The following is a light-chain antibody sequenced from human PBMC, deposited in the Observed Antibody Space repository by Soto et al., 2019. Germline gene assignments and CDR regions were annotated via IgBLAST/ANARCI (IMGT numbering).Light chain of an antibody. V-gene: IGKV1-12*01. CDR3: QQTNTFLPLT. CDR2: AAS. CDR1: QGISNW. Sequence: DIQMTQSPSSVSASVGDSVTITCRASQGISNWLAWYQQQPGKAPKLLIYAASSLQSGVPSRFIGGGSGTHFTLIISSLQPEDFATYYCQQTNTFLPLTFGGGTKVEIK. J-gene: IGKJ4*01.